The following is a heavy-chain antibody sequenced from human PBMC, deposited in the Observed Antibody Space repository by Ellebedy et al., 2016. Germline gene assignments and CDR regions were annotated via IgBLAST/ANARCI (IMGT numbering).Heavy chain of an antibody. J-gene: IGHJ5*02. CDR1: GYTFTSYG. CDR3: ARHQDPYNWFDP. V-gene: IGHV1-18*01. Sequence: ASVKVSCKASGYTFTSYGISWVRQATGQGLEWMGWISAYNGNTNYAQKLQGRVTMTTDTSTSTAYMELRSLRSDDTAVYYCARHQDPYNWFDPWGQGTLVTVSS. CDR2: ISAYNGNT. D-gene: IGHD2-15*01.